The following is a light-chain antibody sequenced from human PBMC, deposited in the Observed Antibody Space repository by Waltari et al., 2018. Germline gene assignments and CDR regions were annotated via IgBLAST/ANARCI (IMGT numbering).Light chain of an antibody. Sequence: DTQMTQSPSSVSASIGDRVTITCRASQDITRRLAWYQQKPGKAQKLLIYTASSLQVGVPSRFSGSGFGAEFTLTISSVQPEDFATYYGQQGNNFRWGFGPGTRLEIK. V-gene: IGKV1-12*01. CDR3: QQGNNFRWG. CDR1: QDITRR. CDR2: TAS. J-gene: IGKJ5*01.